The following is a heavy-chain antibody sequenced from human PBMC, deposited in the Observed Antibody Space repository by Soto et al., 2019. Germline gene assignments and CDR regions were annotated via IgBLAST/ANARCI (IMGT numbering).Heavy chain of an antibody. CDR3: ARGSTRVRGALSWFDP. J-gene: IGHJ5*02. CDR2: IIPIAAIA. D-gene: IGHD3-10*01. Sequence: QVQLVQSGAEVKKPGSSVKVSCKASGGTFSRYTIKWVRQAPGQGLEWMGRIIPIAAIANYPQQFQGIVTITVDKASTTAHMELSSLRSDDTAVYYCARGSTRVRGALSWFDPWGQGTLVTVSS. CDR1: GGTFSRYT. V-gene: IGHV1-69*02.